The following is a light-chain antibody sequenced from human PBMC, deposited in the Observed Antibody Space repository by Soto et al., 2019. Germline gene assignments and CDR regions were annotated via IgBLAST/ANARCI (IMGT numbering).Light chain of an antibody. CDR2: DDS. Sequence: SYELTQPRSVSVAPGQTASIACGGYSIGTKSVNWYQQRPGQAPVVVVYDDSDRPTGIPERFSGSNSGNTATLTISRVEDGDEAEYYCQVWTGRSFKGVFGHGTKVTVL. CDR3: QVWTGRSFKGV. J-gene: IGLJ1*01. V-gene: IGLV3-21*02. CDR1: SIGTKS.